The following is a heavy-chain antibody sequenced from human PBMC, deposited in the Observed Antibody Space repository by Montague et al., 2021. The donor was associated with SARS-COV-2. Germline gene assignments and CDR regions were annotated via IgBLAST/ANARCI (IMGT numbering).Heavy chain of an antibody. V-gene: IGHV4-31*03. CDR2: IYYSGST. CDR3: ARQDAWAYCGDECYRGWFDS. D-gene: IGHD2-21*01. CDR1: GGSISSGGYY. Sequence: TLSLTCTVSGGSISSGGYYWSWIRQHPGKGLEWIGYIYYSGSTYYNPSLKRRLTISVDTSKNRFSLKLSSVTAADTAVYYCARQDAWAYCGDECYRGWFDSWGQGTLVTVSS. J-gene: IGHJ5*01.